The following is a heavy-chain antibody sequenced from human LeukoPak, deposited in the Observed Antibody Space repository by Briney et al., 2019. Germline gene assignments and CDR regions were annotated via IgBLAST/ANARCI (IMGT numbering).Heavy chain of an antibody. J-gene: IGHJ4*02. CDR2: ISDSGSDT. CDR3: AKRVPYSSSSVYFDY. Sequence: TGGSLRLSCAVCGFTFSSYGMSWVRQAPGEAVEWVSAISDSGSDTYYADSVKGRFTISKDNSKNTLYLRMNSLRADDTAVYYCAKRVPYSSSSVYFDYWGQGTLVTVSS. D-gene: IGHD6-6*01. V-gene: IGHV3-23*01. CDR1: GFTFSSYG.